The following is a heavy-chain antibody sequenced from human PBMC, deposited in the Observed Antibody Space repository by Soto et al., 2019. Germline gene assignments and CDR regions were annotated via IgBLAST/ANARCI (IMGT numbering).Heavy chain of an antibody. CDR2: IYYSGST. V-gene: IGHV4-31*03. CDR3: ARVPDYVWGSYRSAPFDY. D-gene: IGHD3-16*02. CDR1: GGSISSGGYY. Sequence: SETLSLTCTVSGGSISSGGYYWSWLRQHPGKGLEWIGYIYYSGSTYYNPSLKSRVTISVDTSKNQFSLKLSSVTAADTAVYYCARVPDYVWGSYRSAPFDYWGQGTLVTSPQ. J-gene: IGHJ4*02.